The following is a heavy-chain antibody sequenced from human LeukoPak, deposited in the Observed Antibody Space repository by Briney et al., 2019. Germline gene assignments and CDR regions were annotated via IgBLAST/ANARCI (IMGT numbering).Heavy chain of an antibody. Sequence: KPGGSLRLSCAASGFTFSSYSMNWVRQAPGKGLEWVSSISSSSSYIYYADSVKGRFTISRDNAKNSLYLQMNSLRAEDTAVYYCAIPINYYDSSGYYALDYWGQGTLATVSS. CDR2: ISSSSSYI. V-gene: IGHV3-21*01. CDR3: AIPINYYDSSGYYALDY. CDR1: GFTFSSYS. J-gene: IGHJ4*02. D-gene: IGHD3-22*01.